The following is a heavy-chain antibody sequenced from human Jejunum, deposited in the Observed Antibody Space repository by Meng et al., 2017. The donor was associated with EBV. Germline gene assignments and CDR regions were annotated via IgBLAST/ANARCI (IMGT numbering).Heavy chain of an antibody. J-gene: IGHJ4*02. V-gene: IGHV1-18*01. CDR1: GYDVMYSG. Sequence: VHVVQSGAEVKKLGAALNVSCKASGYDVMYSGISWVRPAPGQGLEWMGWISVYRGNTSYAQRFQDRVTLTTNTSTSTVYMELRSLTSDDTAVYYCARDRSNSDYWGQGTLVTVSS. CDR2: ISVYRGNT. CDR3: ARDRSNSDY. D-gene: IGHD5-24*01.